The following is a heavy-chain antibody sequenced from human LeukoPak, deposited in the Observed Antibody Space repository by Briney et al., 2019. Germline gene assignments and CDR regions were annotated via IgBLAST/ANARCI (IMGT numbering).Heavy chain of an antibody. CDR1: GGTFSTYA. J-gene: IGHJ6*03. CDR2: IIPIFVTA. V-gene: IGHV1-69*05. D-gene: IGHD2-21*01. Sequence: SVKVSCKASGGTFSTYAISWVRQAPGQGLEWMGRIIPIFVTANYAQKFQGRVTITTDASTSTAYMELSSLRSEDTAVYYCARGAVVDYMDVWGKGTTVTVSS. CDR3: ARGAVVDYMDV.